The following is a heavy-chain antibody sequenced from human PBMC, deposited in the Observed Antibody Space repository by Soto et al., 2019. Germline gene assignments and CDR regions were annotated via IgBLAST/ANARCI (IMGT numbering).Heavy chain of an antibody. CDR2: INSDGSST. CDR3: VRKSLVVAAATREDY. CDR1: GFTFSSYW. Sequence: EVQLVESGGGLVQPGGSLRLSCAASGFTFSSYWMHWVRQAPGKGLVWVSRINSDGSSTSYADSVKGRFTISRDNAKNKLYLQMNSLRAEDTAVYYCVRKSLVVAAATREDYWGQGTLVTVSS. D-gene: IGHD2-15*01. V-gene: IGHV3-74*01. J-gene: IGHJ4*02.